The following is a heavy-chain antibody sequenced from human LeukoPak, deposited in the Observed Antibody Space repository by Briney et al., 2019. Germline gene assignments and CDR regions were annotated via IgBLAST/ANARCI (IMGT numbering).Heavy chain of an antibody. Sequence: GGSLRLSCAASGFTFSSYWMSWVRQAPGKGLEWVANIKQDGSEKYYVDSVKGRFTISRDNAKNSLYLQMNSLRAEDTAVYYCARAMKPYSSSWYFDYWGQGTLVTVSS. J-gene: IGHJ4*02. CDR2: IKQDGSEK. CDR3: ARAMKPYSSSWYFDY. D-gene: IGHD6-13*01. CDR1: GFTFSSYW. V-gene: IGHV3-7*01.